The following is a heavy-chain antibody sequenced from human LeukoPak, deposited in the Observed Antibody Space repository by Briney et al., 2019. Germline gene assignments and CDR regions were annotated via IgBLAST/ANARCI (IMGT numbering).Heavy chain of an antibody. Sequence: GGSLRLSCAASGFTFSSYSMSWVRQAPGKGLEWVSAISGIGGSTYYADSVKGQFPIYTENSKTTLYLQMNSLRAEDTAVYYCEKDSAPRRITIFRYWGQGTLVTVS. J-gene: IGHJ4*02. CDR1: GFTFSSYS. V-gene: IGHV3-23*01. D-gene: IGHD3-3*01. CDR2: ISGIGGST. CDR3: EKDSAPRRITIFRY.